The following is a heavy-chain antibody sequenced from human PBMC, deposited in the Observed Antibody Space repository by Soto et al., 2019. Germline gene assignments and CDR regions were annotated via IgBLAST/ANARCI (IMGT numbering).Heavy chain of an antibody. J-gene: IGHJ4*02. CDR1: GGSIRSYY. CDR3: ASSHAGAHITAAVH. V-gene: IGHV4-59*12. CDR2: IDYSGST. Sequence: SETLSLTCTVSGGSIRSYYWSWIRQPPGKGLEWIGYIDYSGSTNYNPSLKSRVTISVDTSKNQFSLKLSSVTAADTAVYYCASSHAGAHITAAVHWGQGTLVTVSS. D-gene: IGHD6-13*01.